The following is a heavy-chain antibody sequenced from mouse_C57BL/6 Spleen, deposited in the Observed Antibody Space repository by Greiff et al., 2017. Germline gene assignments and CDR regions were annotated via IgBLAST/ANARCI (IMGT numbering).Heavy chain of an antibody. CDR3: ARYYSNYVGFAY. CDR1: GYTFTGYW. V-gene: IGHV1-9*01. D-gene: IGHD2-5*01. CDR2: ILPGSGST. J-gene: IGHJ3*01. Sequence: QVQLQQSEAELMKPGASVKLSCKATGYTFTGYWIAWVRQRPGHGLEWIGEILPGSGSTNYNEKFKCKATFTADTASNTAYMQLSSLTTEDSAIYYCARYYSNYVGFAYWGQGTLVTVSA.